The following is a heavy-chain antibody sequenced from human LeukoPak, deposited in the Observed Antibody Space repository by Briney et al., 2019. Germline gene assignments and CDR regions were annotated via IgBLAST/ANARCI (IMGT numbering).Heavy chain of an antibody. CDR2: IYTGGST. J-gene: IGHJ4*02. CDR1: GGSIGSYY. V-gene: IGHV4-4*07. CDR3: ARVIAAAGHIDY. Sequence: SETLSLTCTVSGGSIGSYYWSWIRQPAGKGLEWIGRIYTGGSTNYNPSLKSRVTMSVDTSKNQFSLKLSSVTAADTAVYYCARVIAAAGHIDYWGQGTLVTVSS. D-gene: IGHD6-13*01.